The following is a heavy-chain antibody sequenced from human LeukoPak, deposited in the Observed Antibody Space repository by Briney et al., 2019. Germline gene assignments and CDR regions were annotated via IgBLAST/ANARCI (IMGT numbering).Heavy chain of an antibody. Sequence: PGRSLRLSCAASGFTFSSYGMHWVRQAPGKGLEWVAVIWYDGSNKYYADSVKGRFTISRDNSKNTLYLQMNSLRADDTAVYYCARDGSTAAAGIIDYWGQGTLVTVSS. V-gene: IGHV3-33*01. CDR2: IWYDGSNK. CDR1: GFTFSSYG. D-gene: IGHD6-13*01. J-gene: IGHJ4*02. CDR3: ARDGSTAAAGIIDY.